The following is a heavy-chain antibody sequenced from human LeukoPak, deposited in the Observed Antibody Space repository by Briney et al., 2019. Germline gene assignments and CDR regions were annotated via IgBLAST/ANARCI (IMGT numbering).Heavy chain of an antibody. Sequence: GGSLRLSCAASGFSFSSSGMHWVRQAPGKGLEWVSVISHDGSNKYYADSVKGRFTISRDDSKNTLYLQMNSLRAEDTAVYYCAKEMGATNYFEYWGQGTLVTVSS. CDR1: GFSFSSSG. CDR3: AKEMGATNYFEY. J-gene: IGHJ4*02. D-gene: IGHD1-26*01. CDR2: ISHDGSNK. V-gene: IGHV3-30*18.